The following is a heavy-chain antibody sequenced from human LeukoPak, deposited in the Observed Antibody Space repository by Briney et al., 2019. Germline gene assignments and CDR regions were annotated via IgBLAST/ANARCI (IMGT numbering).Heavy chain of an antibody. J-gene: IGHJ4*02. CDR1: GFTFSNAW. Sequence: GGSLRLSCVASGFTFSNAWMNWVRQAPGKGLEWVGRIQSKTDGGTSDYGAPVKGRFTISRDDSKNTLYLQMNSLKTEDTAVYYCTTAPKWETQGTDYWGQGTLVTTSS. D-gene: IGHD1-26*01. V-gene: IGHV3-15*01. CDR3: TTAPKWETQGTDY. CDR2: IQSKTDGGTS.